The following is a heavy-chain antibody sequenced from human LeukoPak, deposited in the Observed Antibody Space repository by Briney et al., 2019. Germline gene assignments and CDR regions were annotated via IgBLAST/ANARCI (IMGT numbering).Heavy chain of an antibody. J-gene: IGHJ5*02. CDR3: ARDGYSSSSSNNWFDP. V-gene: IGHV1-3*03. CDR1: GYTFTSYA. D-gene: IGHD6-13*01. Sequence: ASVKVSCKASGYTFTSYAMHWVRQAPGQRLEWMGWINAGNGNTKYSQEFQGRVTITRDTSASTAYMELSSLRSEDMAVYYCARDGYSSSSSNNWFDPWGQGTLVTVSS. CDR2: INAGNGNT.